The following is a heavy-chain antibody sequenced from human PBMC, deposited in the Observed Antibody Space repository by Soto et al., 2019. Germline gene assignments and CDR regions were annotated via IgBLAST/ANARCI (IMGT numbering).Heavy chain of an antibody. D-gene: IGHD3-9*01. J-gene: IGHJ6*02. Sequence: EVQVVESGGALVQPGGSLRLSCAASGFTVNINYMSWVRQAPGKGLEWVSAIYSGGTTYYADSLKGRFTISRDNSKNTLYLQINSLRVEDTAVYYCAGLKRSIWLGNFYYGMDVWGQGTTVTVSS. V-gene: IGHV3-66*01. CDR1: GFTVNINY. CDR2: IYSGGTT. CDR3: AGLKRSIWLGNFYYGMDV.